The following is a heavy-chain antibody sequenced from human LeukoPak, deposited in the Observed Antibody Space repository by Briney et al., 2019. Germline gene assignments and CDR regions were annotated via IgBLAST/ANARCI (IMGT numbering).Heavy chain of an antibody. CDR2: ISSSSYI. CDR1: GFTFSSYS. J-gene: IGHJ4*02. V-gene: IGHV3-21*01. Sequence: GGSLRLSCAASGFTFSSYSMNWVRQAPGKGLEWVSSISSSSYIYYADSVKGRFTISRDNAKNSLYLQMNSLRAEDTAVYYCARVGPIDDSSGYYYYFDYWGQGTLVTVSS. CDR3: ARVGPIDDSSGYYYYFDY. D-gene: IGHD3-22*01.